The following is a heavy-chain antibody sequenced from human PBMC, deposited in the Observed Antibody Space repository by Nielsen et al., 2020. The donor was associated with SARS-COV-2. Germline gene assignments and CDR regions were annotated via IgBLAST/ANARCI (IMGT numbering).Heavy chain of an antibody. CDR1: GCTFTGYY. CDR3: ARVGPRSVGNVGRGVTYDY. J-gene: IGHJ4*02. Sequence: ASVKVSCKASGCTFTGYYMHWVRQAPGQGLEWMGRINPNSGGTNYAQKFQGRVTMTRDTSISTAYMELSRLRSDDTAVYYCARVGPRSVGNVGRGVTYDYWGQGTLVTVSS. V-gene: IGHV1-2*06. CDR2: INPNSGGT. D-gene: IGHD3-10*01.